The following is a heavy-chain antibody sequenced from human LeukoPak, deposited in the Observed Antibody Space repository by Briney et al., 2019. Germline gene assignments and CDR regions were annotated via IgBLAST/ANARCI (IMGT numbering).Heavy chain of an antibody. CDR3: ARHFRGYSYGSPDYYYCMDV. D-gene: IGHD5-18*01. CDR2: IFTSGST. CDR1: GCSISTYY. V-gene: IGHV4-4*09. Sequence: SETLSLTCTVSGCSISTYYWSWIRQPPGKGLEWIGYIFTSGSTNYNPSLKSRVTISVDTSKNQFSLKLSSVTAADTAVYYCARHFRGYSYGSPDYYYCMDVWGKGTTVTVSS. J-gene: IGHJ6*03.